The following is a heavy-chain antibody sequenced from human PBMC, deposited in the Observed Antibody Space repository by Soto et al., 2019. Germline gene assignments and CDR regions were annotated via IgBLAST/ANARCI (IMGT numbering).Heavy chain of an antibody. V-gene: IGHV1-24*01. CDR1: VYTLTELS. CDR2: FDPEDGET. J-gene: IGHJ4*02. Sequence: ASVKVACKVSVYTLTELSMHWVRQAPVKGLECMGGFDPEDGETIYAQKFQGRVTMTEDTSTDTAYMELSSLRSEDTAVYYCARGGGYSSGWSPCDYWGQGTLVTVSS. CDR3: ARGGGYSSGWSPCDY. D-gene: IGHD6-19*01.